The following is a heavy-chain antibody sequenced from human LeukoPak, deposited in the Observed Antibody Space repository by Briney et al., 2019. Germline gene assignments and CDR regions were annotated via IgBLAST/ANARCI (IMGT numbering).Heavy chain of an antibody. V-gene: IGHV3-21*01. CDR3: ARDPHFFGVRGEGQSDY. CDR1: GITLSVYW. J-gene: IGHJ4*02. Sequence: PGGSLRLSCAASGITLSVYWMSWVRQAPGKGLEWVSSISSSSSYIYYADSVKGRFTISRDNAKNSLYLQMNSLRAEDTAVYYCARDPHFFGVRGEGQSDYWGQGTLVTVSS. D-gene: IGHD3-10*01. CDR2: ISSSSSYI.